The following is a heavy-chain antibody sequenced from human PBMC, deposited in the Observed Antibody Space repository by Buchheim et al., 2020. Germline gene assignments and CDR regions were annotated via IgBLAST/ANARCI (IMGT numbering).Heavy chain of an antibody. CDR3: AKSLSRSYYYYGVDV. V-gene: IGHV3-30*18. J-gene: IGHJ6*02. Sequence: VQLVESGGGLVQPGGSLRLSCAASGFTFSSYWMSWVRQAPGKGLEWVAVISYDGNKKYYADSVKGRFTISRDNSKNTLYLQMNSLRAEDTAVYYCAKSLSRSYYYYGVDVWGQGTT. CDR2: ISYDGNKK. CDR1: GFTFSSYW. D-gene: IGHD3-16*02.